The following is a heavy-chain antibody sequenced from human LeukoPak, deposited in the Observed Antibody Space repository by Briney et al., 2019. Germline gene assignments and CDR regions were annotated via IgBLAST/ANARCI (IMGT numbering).Heavy chain of an antibody. CDR3: ARHRKPAITMIRGVNRGGAIDY. CDR2: INHGRST. J-gene: IGHJ4*02. D-gene: IGHD3-10*01. CDR1: AGTFSGYY. Sequence: SETLSLTCAVYAGTFSGYYWTWLRQPPGKGVEWFGEINHGRSTNYNPSLKRRVTISLDTSKKQFSLKLRSVTAADTAVYYCARHRKPAITMIRGVNRGGAIDYWGEGTLVTVSS. V-gene: IGHV4-34*08.